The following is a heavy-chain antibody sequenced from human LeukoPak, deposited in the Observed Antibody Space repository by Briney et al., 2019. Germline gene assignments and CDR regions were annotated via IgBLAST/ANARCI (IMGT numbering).Heavy chain of an antibody. D-gene: IGHD1-1*01. V-gene: IGHV3-23*01. J-gene: IGHJ5*02. Sequence: GGSLRLSCAASGFTFSSYAMSWVHQAPGKGLDWVSGIGAGGGSTKYADSVKGRFTISRDNSKNTLYLQMNSLRAEDTAVYYCAKGGWNGWFDPWGQGTLVTVSS. CDR1: GFTFSSYA. CDR2: IGAGGGST. CDR3: AKGGWNGWFDP.